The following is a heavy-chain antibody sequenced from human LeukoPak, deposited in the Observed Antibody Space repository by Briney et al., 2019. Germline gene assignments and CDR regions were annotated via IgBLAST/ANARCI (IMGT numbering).Heavy chain of an antibody. CDR2: IYPGDSDT. CDR3: ARSSGSYQGRDIYYYYYMDV. CDR1: GYSFTSYW. J-gene: IGHJ6*03. V-gene: IGHV5-51*01. Sequence: GESLKISCQVSGYSFTSYWIAWVRQMPGKGLEWMGIIYPGDSDTRYSPSFQGQVTISADKSISTAYLQWSSLKASDTAMYYCARSSGSYQGRDIYYYYYMDVWGKGTTVTVSS. D-gene: IGHD1-26*01.